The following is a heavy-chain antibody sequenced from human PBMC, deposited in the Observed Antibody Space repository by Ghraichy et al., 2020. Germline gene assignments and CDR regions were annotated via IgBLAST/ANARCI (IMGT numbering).Heavy chain of an antibody. CDR1: GGSFSGYY. Sequence: SQTLSLTCAVYGGSFSGYYWSWIRQPSGKGLEWIGEINHSGSTNYNPSLKSRVTISVDTSKNQFSLKLSSVTAADTAVYYCAASGNFGDYWGQGTLVTVSS. V-gene: IGHV4-34*01. J-gene: IGHJ4*02. CDR3: AASGNFGDY. D-gene: IGHD4-23*01. CDR2: INHSGST.